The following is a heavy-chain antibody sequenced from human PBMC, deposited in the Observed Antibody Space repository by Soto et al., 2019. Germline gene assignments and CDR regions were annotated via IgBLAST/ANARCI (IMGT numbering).Heavy chain of an antibody. CDR3: VRGVWGSSAH. Sequence: ASVKVSCKSSGYTFTGYYLHWVRQAPGQAPEWMGWINPSNGGTKYGPKFQGRVTMTRDKTVSTAFLDLTRLTSDDTTVYYCVRGVWGSSAHWGQGTRVPVSS. J-gene: IGHJ4*02. D-gene: IGHD6-6*01. CDR2: INPSNGGT. V-gene: IGHV1-2*02. CDR1: GYTFTGYY.